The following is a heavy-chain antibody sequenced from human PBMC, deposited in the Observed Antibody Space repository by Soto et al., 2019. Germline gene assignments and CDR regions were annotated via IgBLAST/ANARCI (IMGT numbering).Heavy chain of an antibody. CDR2: IFYTGIT. V-gene: IGHV4-59*08. CDR1: GGSMSSYY. CDR3: ARRGFGLFYYGTSGSPDFYYYNMDV. D-gene: IGHD3-22*01. Sequence: SETLSLTCTVSGGSMSSYYWRWIRQTPGKGLEWFGHIFYTGITKYNSSLRSRVTISLDTSKTQFSLTLKSVTAADTAVYYCARRGFGLFYYGTSGSPDFYYYNMDVWGQGTTVT. J-gene: IGHJ6*03.